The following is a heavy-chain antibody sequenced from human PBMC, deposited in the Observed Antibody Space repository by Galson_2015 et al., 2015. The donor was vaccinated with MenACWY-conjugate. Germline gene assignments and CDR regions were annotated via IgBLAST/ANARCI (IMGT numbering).Heavy chain of an antibody. CDR3: ARGMRVSMVRGGGGFYGMDL. D-gene: IGHD3-10*01. J-gene: IGHJ6*02. V-gene: IGHV4-38-2*02. CDR1: GYSISSGYY. Sequence: ETLSLTCTVSGYSISSGYYWGWIRQPPGKGLEWIGSIYHSGSTYYNPSLKSRVTISVDTSKNQFSLKLSSVTAADTAVYYCARGMRVSMVRGGGGFYGMDLLGQGTPVTVSS. CDR2: IYHSGST.